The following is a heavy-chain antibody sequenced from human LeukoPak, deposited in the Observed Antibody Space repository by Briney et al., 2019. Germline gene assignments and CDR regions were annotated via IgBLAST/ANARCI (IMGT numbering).Heavy chain of an antibody. J-gene: IGHJ4*02. CDR3: ARDLMVRGVTTSDY. CDR2: INPNSGGT. Sequence: ASVKVSCKASGYTFTGYYMHWVRQAPGQGLEWMGRINPNSGGTNYAQEFQGRVTMTRDTSISTAYMELSRLRSDDTAVYYCARDLMVRGVTTSDYWGQGTLVTVSS. V-gene: IGHV1-2*06. CDR1: GYTFTGYY. D-gene: IGHD3-10*01.